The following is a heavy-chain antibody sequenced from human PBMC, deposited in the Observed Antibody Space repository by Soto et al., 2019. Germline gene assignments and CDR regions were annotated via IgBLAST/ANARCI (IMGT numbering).Heavy chain of an antibody. Sequence: GGSLRLSCAASGFTFSSYAMSWVRQAPGKGLEWVSAISGSGGSTYYADSVKGRFTISRDNSKNTLYLQMNSLRAEDTAVYYCANLQILTISGVVKDYYGMDVWGQGTTVTVSS. CDR3: ANLQILTISGVVKDYYGMDV. CDR1: GFTFSSYA. V-gene: IGHV3-23*01. J-gene: IGHJ6*02. D-gene: IGHD3-3*01. CDR2: ISGSGGST.